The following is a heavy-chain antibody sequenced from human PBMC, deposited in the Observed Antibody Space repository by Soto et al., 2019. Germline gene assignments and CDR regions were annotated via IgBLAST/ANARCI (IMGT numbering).Heavy chain of an antibody. J-gene: IGHJ4*02. Sequence: SSETLSLTCTVSGDSMSYYFWSWIRQPPGKGLEWIGYIYYSGSTNYNPSLKSRVTISVDTSKNQFSLKLTSVTAADTAVYYCARRVYGSGSYYKYHFDYWGQGSLVTVSS. CDR1: GDSMSYYF. D-gene: IGHD3-10*01. CDR3: ARRVYGSGSYYKYHFDY. CDR2: IYYSGST. V-gene: IGHV4-59*01.